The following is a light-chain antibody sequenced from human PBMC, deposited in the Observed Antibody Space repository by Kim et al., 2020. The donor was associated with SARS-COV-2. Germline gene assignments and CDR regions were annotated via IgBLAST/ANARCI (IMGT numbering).Light chain of an antibody. V-gene: IGKV3-15*01. CDR1: QSANSN. J-gene: IGKJ4*01. CDR3: QQYDKWPLT. CDR2: GAS. Sequence: VSPGERVTISCRASQSANSNLDWYQQKPGQAPRLLIYGASTMATEIPARFSGSGSGTDFTLTISCLQPEDFAVYYCQQYDKWPLTFGGGTKVDIK.